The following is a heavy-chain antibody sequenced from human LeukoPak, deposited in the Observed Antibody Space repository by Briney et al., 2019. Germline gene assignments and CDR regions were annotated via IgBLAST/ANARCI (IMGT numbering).Heavy chain of an antibody. Sequence: SVKVSCKASGGTFSSYAISWVRQAPGQGLEWMGGIIPIFGTANYAQKFQGRVTITADESTSTAYMELSSLRSEDTAVYYCARVGGYCSGGSYCGAFDIWGQGTMVTVSS. D-gene: IGHD2-15*01. CDR2: IIPIFGTA. J-gene: IGHJ3*02. CDR3: ARVGGYCSGGSYCGAFDI. V-gene: IGHV1-69*13. CDR1: GGTFSSYA.